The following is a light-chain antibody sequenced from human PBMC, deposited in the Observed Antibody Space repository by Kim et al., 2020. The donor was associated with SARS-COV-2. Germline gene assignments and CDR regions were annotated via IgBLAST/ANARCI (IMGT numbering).Light chain of an antibody. CDR1: QDISFY. CDR2: AAS. V-gene: IGKV1-33*01. CDR3: QQFESLPLT. Sequence: ASVGDIVSLSCQARQDISFYLNWYQQRPGKAPKLLFFAASKLEPGVPSLFRGSGSGTHFNLIINSLQPEDFATYFCQQFESLPLTFGGGTKVDIK. J-gene: IGKJ4*01.